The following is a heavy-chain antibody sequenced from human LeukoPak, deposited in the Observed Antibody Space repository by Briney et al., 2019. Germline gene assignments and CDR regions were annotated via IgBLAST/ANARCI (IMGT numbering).Heavy chain of an antibody. D-gene: IGHD3-22*01. J-gene: IGHJ4*02. CDR1: GVSISSYY. V-gene: IGHV4-59*08. CDR2: IHQSGST. CDR3: ARQHYYDSSDYSAWVDY. Sequence: PETLSLTCTVSGVSISSYYWSWIRQPAGKGLEWIGSIHQSGSTYYNPSLKSRVTISLDTSKKQFSLKLSSVTAADTAVYYCARQHYYDSSDYSAWVDYWGQGILVTVSS.